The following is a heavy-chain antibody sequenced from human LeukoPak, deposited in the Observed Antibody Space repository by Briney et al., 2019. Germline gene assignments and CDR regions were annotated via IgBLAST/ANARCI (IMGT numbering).Heavy chain of an antibody. Sequence: GSLSLSCAASGFTFSSYWMSWVRQAPGKGLEWVANIKQDGSEKYYVDSVRGRFTISRDNAENSLYLQMNSLRAEDTAVYYCARLRVTTGGDYYYYYMDVWGKGTTVTVSS. CDR3: ARLRVTTGGDYYYYYMDV. CDR2: IKQDGSEK. J-gene: IGHJ6*03. V-gene: IGHV3-7*01. D-gene: IGHD4-17*01. CDR1: GFTFSSYW.